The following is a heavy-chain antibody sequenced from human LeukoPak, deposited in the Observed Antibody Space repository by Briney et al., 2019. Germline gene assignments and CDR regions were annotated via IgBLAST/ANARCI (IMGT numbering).Heavy chain of an antibody. CDR1: GFTVSSNY. CDR3: ARDQGYSSGWYPAPGWFDP. CDR2: IYSGGST. V-gene: IGHV3-53*01. Sequence: GRSLRLSCAASGFTVSSNYMSWVRQAPGKGLEWVSVIYSGGSTYYADSVKGRFTISRDNSKNTLYLQMNSLRAEDTAVYYCARDQGYSSGWYPAPGWFDPWGQGTLVTVSS. J-gene: IGHJ5*02. D-gene: IGHD6-19*01.